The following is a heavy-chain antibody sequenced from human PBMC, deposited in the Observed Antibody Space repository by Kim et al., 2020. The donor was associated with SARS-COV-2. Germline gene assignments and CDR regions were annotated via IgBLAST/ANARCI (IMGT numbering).Heavy chain of an antibody. D-gene: IGHD1-26*01. J-gene: IGHJ5*02. CDR3: ATWVGATNRGGKNWFDP. V-gene: IGHV1-24*01. CDR2: FDPEDGET. Sequence: ASVKVSCKVSGYTLTELSMHWVRQAPGKGLEWMGGFDPEDGETIYAQKFQGRVTMTEDTSTDTAYMELSSLRSEDTAVYYCATWVGATNRGGKNWFDPWGQGTLVTVSS. CDR1: GYTLTELS.